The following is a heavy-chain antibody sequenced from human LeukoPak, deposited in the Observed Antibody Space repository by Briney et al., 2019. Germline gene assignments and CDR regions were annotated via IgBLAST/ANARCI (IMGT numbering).Heavy chain of an antibody. D-gene: IGHD3-22*01. Sequence: PSETLSLTCGVSGGSISSYYWSWIRQPPGKGLEWIGYVYYSGSTNYNPSLKSRVTISVDTSKNQFSLKLSSVTAADTAVYYCARLLPAYYDNSGYYHDYWGQGTLVTVSS. CDR2: VYYSGST. V-gene: IGHV4-59*08. J-gene: IGHJ4*02. CDR1: GGSISSYY. CDR3: ARLLPAYYDNSGYYHDY.